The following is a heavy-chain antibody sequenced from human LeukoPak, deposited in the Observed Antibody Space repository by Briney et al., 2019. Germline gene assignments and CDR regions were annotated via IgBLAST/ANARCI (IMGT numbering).Heavy chain of an antibody. Sequence: PGGSLRLSCAASGFTFSDYYMSWIRQAPGKGLEWVSYISSSGSTIYYADSVKGRFTISRDNAKNSLYLQMNSLRAEDTAVYYCAREVRGGSRSSSAPYDYWGQGTLVTVSS. D-gene: IGHD6-6*01. CDR3: AREVRGGSRSSSAPYDY. CDR2: ISSSGSTI. V-gene: IGHV3-11*01. CDR1: GFTFSDYY. J-gene: IGHJ4*02.